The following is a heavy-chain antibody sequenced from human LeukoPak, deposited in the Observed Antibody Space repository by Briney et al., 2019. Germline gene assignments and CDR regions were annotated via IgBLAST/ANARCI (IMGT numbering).Heavy chain of an antibody. CDR1: GGSVSSGSYY. V-gene: IGHV4-61*02. J-gene: IGHJ1*01. CDR2: IYTSGST. Sequence: SQTLSLTCTVSGGSVSSGSYYWSWIRQPAGKGLEWIERIYTSGSTNYNPSLKSRVTISVDTSKNQFSLKLNSVTAADTAVYYCARGTTVTSSGYFQHWGQGTLVNVSS. CDR3: ARGTTVTSSGYFQH. D-gene: IGHD4-17*01.